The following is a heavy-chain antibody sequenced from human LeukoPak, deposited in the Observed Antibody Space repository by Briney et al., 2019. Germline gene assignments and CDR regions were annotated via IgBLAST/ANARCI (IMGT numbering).Heavy chain of an antibody. CDR1: GFTFSSYE. CDR3: ARWNYYGSGSPYYYYGMDV. D-gene: IGHD3-10*01. CDR2: ISSSGSTI. J-gene: IGHJ6*02. V-gene: IGHV3-48*03. Sequence: GGSLRLSCAASGFTFSSYEMNWVRQAPGKGLEWVSYISSSGSTIYYADSVKGRFTISRDNAKNSLYLQMNSLRAEDTAVYYCARWNYYGSGSPYYYYGMDVWGQGTTVTVSS.